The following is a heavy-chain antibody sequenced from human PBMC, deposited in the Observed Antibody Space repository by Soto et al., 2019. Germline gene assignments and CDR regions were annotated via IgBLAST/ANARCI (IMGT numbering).Heavy chain of an antibody. J-gene: IGHJ4*02. V-gene: IGHV3-7*01. CDR2: IKEDGSEK. D-gene: IGHD2-21*01. CDR1: AFNFSNYW. CDR3: SRDVVVGSKALNY. Sequence: GVSLRLSCATSAFNFSNYWQTWARPAPGKGLEWVANIKEDGSEKHYVDSVKGRFTNSRDNAKNSLYLQMNSLRVEDTAVYFCSRDVVVGSKALNYWGQGALVTVSS.